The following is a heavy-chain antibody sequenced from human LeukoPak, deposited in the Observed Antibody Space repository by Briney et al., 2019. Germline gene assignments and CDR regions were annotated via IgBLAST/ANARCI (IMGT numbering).Heavy chain of an antibody. Sequence: ASVKVSCQASGYPFTSYGISWVRQAPGQGLEWMGWISAYNGNTNYAQKLQGRVTMTTDTSTSTAYMELRSLRSDDTAVYYCARVEVVRGWFDPWGQGTLVTVSS. CDR2: ISAYNGNT. CDR1: GYPFTSYG. D-gene: IGHD2-2*01. CDR3: ARVEVVRGWFDP. J-gene: IGHJ5*02. V-gene: IGHV1-18*01.